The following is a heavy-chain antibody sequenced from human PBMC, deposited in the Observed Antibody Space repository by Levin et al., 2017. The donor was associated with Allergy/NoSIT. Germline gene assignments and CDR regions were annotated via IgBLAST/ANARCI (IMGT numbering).Heavy chain of an antibody. CDR1: GGSVSSGSYY. V-gene: IGHV4-61*01. CDR3: ARGMGGDYGGFDY. CDR2: IYYSGST. D-gene: IGHD2-21*01. J-gene: IGHJ4*02. Sequence: SQTLSLTCTVSGGSVSSGSYYWSWIRQPPGKGLEWIGYIYYSGSTKYNPSLKSRVTISVHTSKNQFSLKLSSVTAADTAVYYCARGMGGDYGGFDYWGQGTLVTVS.